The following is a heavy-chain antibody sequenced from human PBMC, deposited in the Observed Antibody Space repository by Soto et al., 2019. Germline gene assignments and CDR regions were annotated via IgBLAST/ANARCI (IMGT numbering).Heavy chain of an antibody. J-gene: IGHJ4*02. V-gene: IGHV3-33*01. CDR2: IWYDGSNK. D-gene: IGHD3-3*01. CDR3: ARDRGYDFWSGYLFDC. CDR1: GFTFSSYG. Sequence: QVQLVESGGGVVQPGRSLRLSCAASGFTFSSYGMHWVRQAPGKGLEWVAVIWYDGSNKYYADSVKGRFTISRDNSKNTLYLQMNSLRAEDTAVYYCARDRGYDFWSGYLFDCWGQGTLVTVSS.